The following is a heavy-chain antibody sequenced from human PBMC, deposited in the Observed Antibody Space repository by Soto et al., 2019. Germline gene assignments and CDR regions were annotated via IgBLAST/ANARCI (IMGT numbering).Heavy chain of an antibody. J-gene: IGHJ3*02. CDR1: GYTFTSYA. Sequence: ASVKVSCKASGYTFTSYAIHWVRQAPGPRLEWMGWINAGNGNTQYSQKFQGRVTITRDTSASIAYMEVSSLRSGDTALYYCAREQSGEIMTMTDAIEIWGQGTMVTVSS. CDR2: INAGNGNT. D-gene: IGHD3-16*01. V-gene: IGHV1-3*01. CDR3: AREQSGEIMTMTDAIEI.